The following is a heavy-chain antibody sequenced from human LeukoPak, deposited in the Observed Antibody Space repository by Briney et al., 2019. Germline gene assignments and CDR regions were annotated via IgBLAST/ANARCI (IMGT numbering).Heavy chain of an antibody. CDR3: ARGKHPSYSSSWFYNY. Sequence: ASVTVSCKASGYTFTSYGISWVRQAPGQGLEWMGWISAYNGNTNYAQKLQGRVTMTTDTSTSTAYMELRSLRSDDTAVYYCARGKHPSYSSSWFYNYWGQGTLVTVSS. CDR1: GYTFTSYG. D-gene: IGHD6-13*01. V-gene: IGHV1-18*01. CDR2: ISAYNGNT. J-gene: IGHJ4*02.